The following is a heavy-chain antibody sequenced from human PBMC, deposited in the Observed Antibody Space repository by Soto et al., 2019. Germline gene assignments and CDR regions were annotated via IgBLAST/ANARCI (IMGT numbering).Heavy chain of an antibody. J-gene: IGHJ4*02. Sequence: QVQLVESGGGVVQPGRSLRLSCAASGFTFSSYGMHWVRQAPGKGLEWVAVIWYDGSNKYYADSVKGRFTISRDNSXNTLYLQMSRRRAEDTAVYYCAWVGVGIAASGTLDYWGQGTLVTVSS. V-gene: IGHV3-33*01. D-gene: IGHD6-13*01. CDR1: GFTFSSYG. CDR3: AWVGVGIAASGTLDY. CDR2: IWYDGSNK.